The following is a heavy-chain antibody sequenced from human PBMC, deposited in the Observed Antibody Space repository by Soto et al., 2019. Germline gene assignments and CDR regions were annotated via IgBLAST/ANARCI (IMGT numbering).Heavy chain of an antibody. Sequence: QVHLVQSGAEVKKPGASVKLSCKTSGYTFTNFDVNWVRQAAGQGLEWMGWMSPNSENKGYAQKFQGRRRMTRDTSITTAYMELGSLTSEDTAVYYCPRGSGSSWNTGGYNWFDFWGQGTLVTVSS. J-gene: IGHJ5*01. D-gene: IGHD6-13*01. CDR1: GYTFTNFD. V-gene: IGHV1-8*01. CDR2: MSPNSENK. CDR3: PRGSGSSWNTGGYNWFDF.